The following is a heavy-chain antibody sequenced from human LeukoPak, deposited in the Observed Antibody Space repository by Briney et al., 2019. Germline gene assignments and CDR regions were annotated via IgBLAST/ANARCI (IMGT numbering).Heavy chain of an antibody. CDR3: ARDPIAPDAFDI. J-gene: IGHJ3*02. Sequence: SETLSFTCTVSGGSISSYYWSWLRQPPGKGLEWIGYIYYSGSTNYNPSLKSRVTISVDTSKNQFSLKLSSVTAADTAVYYCARDPIAPDAFDIWGQGTMVTVSS. CDR2: IYYSGST. D-gene: IGHD6-13*01. V-gene: IGHV4-59*01. CDR1: GGSISSYY.